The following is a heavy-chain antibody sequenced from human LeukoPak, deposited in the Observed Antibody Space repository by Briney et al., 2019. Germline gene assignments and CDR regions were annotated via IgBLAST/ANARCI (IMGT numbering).Heavy chain of an antibody. CDR2: INPSGGST. J-gene: IGHJ4*02. V-gene: IGHV1-46*01. D-gene: IGHD3-22*01. Sequence: ASVKVSCKXSGYTFTSYYMHWVRQAPGQGLEWMGIINPSGGSTSYAQKFQGRVTMTRDTSTSTVYMELSSLRSEDTAVYYCARGFPVMTHYDSSGYYWNYWGQGTLVTVSS. CDR1: GYTFTSYY. CDR3: ARGFPVMTHYDSSGYYWNY.